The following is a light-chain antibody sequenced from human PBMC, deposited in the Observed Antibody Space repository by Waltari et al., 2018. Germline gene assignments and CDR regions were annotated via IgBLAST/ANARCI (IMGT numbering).Light chain of an antibody. J-gene: IGKJ1*01. Sequence: EVVLTKSPGTLSLSPGEKAPPSCRDSQSVSSASLVWYQQKPGQAPRLLIYGASNRATGIPDRFSGSGSGTDFTLTISRLEPEDFVVYYCQQNGRSYWTFGQGTKVEIK. CDR1: QSVSSAS. V-gene: IGKV3-20*01. CDR2: GAS. CDR3: QQNGRSYWT.